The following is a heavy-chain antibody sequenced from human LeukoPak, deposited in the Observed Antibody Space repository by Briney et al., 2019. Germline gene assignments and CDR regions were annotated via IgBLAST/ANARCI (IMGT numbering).Heavy chain of an antibody. Sequence: PGGSLRLSCAASGFTFSSYSMNWVRQAPGKGLEWVSSISSSSSYIYYADSVKGRFTISRDNAKNSLYLQMNSLRAEDTAVYYCMYYDSSGYYADYCWGQGTLVTVSS. CDR3: MYYDSSGYYADYC. V-gene: IGHV3-21*01. CDR2: ISSSSSYI. D-gene: IGHD3-22*01. J-gene: IGHJ4*02. CDR1: GFTFSSYS.